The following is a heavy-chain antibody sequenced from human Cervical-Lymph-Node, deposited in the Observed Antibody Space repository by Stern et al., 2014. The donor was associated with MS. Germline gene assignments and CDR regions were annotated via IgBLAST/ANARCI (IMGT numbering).Heavy chain of an antibody. CDR1: GYTFTSYW. Sequence: VQLVQSGPEVKRPGESLKISCQASGYTFTSYWIGWVRQMPGKGLEWIAIIFPGGSDIRYSPSFQGQVTISADKSSRTAYLQWNNLKASDTAIYYCARQRYFDYWGQGTLVTVSS. CDR3: ARQRYFDY. CDR2: IFPGGSDI. V-gene: IGHV5-51*01. J-gene: IGHJ4*02.